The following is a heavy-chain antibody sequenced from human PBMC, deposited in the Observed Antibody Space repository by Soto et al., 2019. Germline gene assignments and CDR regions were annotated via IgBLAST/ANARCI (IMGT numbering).Heavy chain of an antibody. Sequence: ASVKVSCKASGYTFTSYDINWVRQATGQGLEWMGWMNPNSGNTGYAQKFQGRVTMTRNTSISTAYMELSSLRSEDTAVYYCARGLQQPRYYYYYMDVWGKGTTVTVSS. V-gene: IGHV1-8*01. D-gene: IGHD6-13*01. CDR3: ARGLQQPRYYYYYMDV. CDR2: MNPNSGNT. J-gene: IGHJ6*03. CDR1: GYTFTSYD.